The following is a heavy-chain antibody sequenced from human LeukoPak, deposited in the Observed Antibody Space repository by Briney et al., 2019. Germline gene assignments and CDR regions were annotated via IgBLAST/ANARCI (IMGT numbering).Heavy chain of an antibody. Sequence: SQTLSLTCTVSGDSVNSGAYYWSWLRQPAGKEPEWIGRIYPLETTNYNPSLKSRVAISVDKSKNQFSLKLSSVTAADTAVYYCARDKWEPRYAFDIWGQGTMVTVSS. CDR3: ARDKWEPRYAFDI. D-gene: IGHD1-26*01. J-gene: IGHJ3*02. CDR1: GDSVNSGAYY. CDR2: IYPLETT. V-gene: IGHV4-61*02.